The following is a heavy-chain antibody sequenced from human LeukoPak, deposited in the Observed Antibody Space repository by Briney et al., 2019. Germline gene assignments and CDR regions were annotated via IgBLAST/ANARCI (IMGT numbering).Heavy chain of an antibody. J-gene: IGHJ4*02. CDR2: ICYGGSNK. Sequence: GGSLRLSCAASGFTFSSYGMHWVRQAPGKGLEWVAVICYGGSNKYYADSVKGRFTISRDNSKNTLYLQMNSLRAEDTAVYYCAREFVSGSGSYLFDYWGQGTLVTVSS. D-gene: IGHD3-10*01. CDR3: AREFVSGSGSYLFDY. V-gene: IGHV3-33*01. CDR1: GFTFSSYG.